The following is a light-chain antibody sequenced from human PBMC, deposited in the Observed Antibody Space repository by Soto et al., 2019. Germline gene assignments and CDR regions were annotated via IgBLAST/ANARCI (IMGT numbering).Light chain of an antibody. Sequence: EVVLTQSPGTLSLSPGVRVPILCLASQSVSSTSLAWYQQNPGQTPRLLIYGASSRATGTPDRISGSGSGTDFTLTISSLEPEDFATYYCQQLNSYPITFGQGTRLEIK. J-gene: IGKJ5*01. CDR2: GAS. V-gene: IGKV3-20*01. CDR3: QQLNSYPIT. CDR1: QSVSSTS.